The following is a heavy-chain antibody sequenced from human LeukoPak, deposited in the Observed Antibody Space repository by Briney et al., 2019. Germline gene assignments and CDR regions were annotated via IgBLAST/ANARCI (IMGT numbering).Heavy chain of an antibody. CDR3: AKDRGQLVPKYNWFDP. V-gene: IGHV3-23*01. CDR2: ISSSGSST. Sequence: GGSLRLSCAASGFTFSSYAMNWVRQAPGKGLEWVSAISSSGSSTYYADSVKGRFTISRDNSKNTLYLQKNSLRAEDTAVYYCAKDRGQLVPKYNWFDPWGQGTLVTVSS. CDR1: GFTFSSYA. J-gene: IGHJ5*02. D-gene: IGHD6-6*01.